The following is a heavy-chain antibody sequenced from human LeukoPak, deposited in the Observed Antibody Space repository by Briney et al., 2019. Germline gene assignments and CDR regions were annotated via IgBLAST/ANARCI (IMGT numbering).Heavy chain of an antibody. CDR1: GFNFRLFA. CDR3: VRDRGPYVGIANNWFDP. D-gene: IGHD3-16*01. V-gene: IGHV3-23*01. CDR2: IGGSAAST. Sequence: GGSLRLSCAASGFNFRLFAMHWVRQAPGKGLEWVSGIGGSAASTFYADSVKGRFTISRDNSENTLYLEMNSLTVEDTAIYYCVRDRGPYVGIANNWFDPWGQGTLVTVSS. J-gene: IGHJ5*02.